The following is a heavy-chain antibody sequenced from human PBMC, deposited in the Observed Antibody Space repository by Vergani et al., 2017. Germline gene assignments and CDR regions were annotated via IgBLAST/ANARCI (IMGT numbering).Heavy chain of an antibody. CDR2: IKQDGSEK. Sequence: EVQLVESGGGLVQPGGSLRLSCAASGFTFSSYWMSWVRQAPGKGLEWVANIKQDGSEKYYVDSVKGRFTISRDNAKNSLYLQMNSLRAEDTAVYYCARAYGDYRSNNYYYYYGMDVWGQGTTVTVAS. D-gene: IGHD4-17*01. V-gene: IGHV3-7*04. CDR1: GFTFSSYW. J-gene: IGHJ6*02. CDR3: ARAYGDYRSNNYYYYYGMDV.